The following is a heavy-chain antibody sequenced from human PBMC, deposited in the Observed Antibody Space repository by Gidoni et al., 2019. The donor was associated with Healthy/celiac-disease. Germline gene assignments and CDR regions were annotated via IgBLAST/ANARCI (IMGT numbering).Heavy chain of an antibody. V-gene: IGHV3-30-3*01. CDR3: AAALIAARLYYYYGMDV. Sequence: VQLVESGGGVVQPGRSLRLSWAASGFTFSSYAMHWVRQAPGKGLEWVAVISYDGSNKYYADAVKGRFTISRDNSKNTLYLQMNSLRAEDTAVYYCAAALIAARLYYYYGMDVWGQGTTVTVS. CDR2: ISYDGSNK. CDR1: GFTFSSYA. J-gene: IGHJ6*02. D-gene: IGHD6-6*01.